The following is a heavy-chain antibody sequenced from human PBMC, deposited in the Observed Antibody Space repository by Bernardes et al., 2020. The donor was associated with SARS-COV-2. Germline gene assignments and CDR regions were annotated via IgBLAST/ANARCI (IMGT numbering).Heavy chain of an antibody. CDR1: GFTFSNFA. CDR2: ISYEERTE. V-gene: IGHV3-30*19. Sequence: GGSLRLSCAASGFTFSNFAMHWVRQAPGKGLEWVAIISYEERTEYNSESVKGRFTISRDNSKNTVFLQMTSLRPEDTAFYYCAREGEDSTSSYFDYWGQGTLVTVSS. D-gene: IGHD6-6*01. CDR3: AREGEDSTSSYFDY. J-gene: IGHJ4*02.